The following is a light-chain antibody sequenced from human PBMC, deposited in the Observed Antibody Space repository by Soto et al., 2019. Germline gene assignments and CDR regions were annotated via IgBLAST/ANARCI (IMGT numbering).Light chain of an antibody. CDR1: SSDVGGYNY. J-gene: IGLJ1*01. CDR3: SSYTSSSLYV. CDR2: EVN. Sequence: QSVLAQPASVSGSPGQSITISCTGTSSDVGGYNYVSWYQQHPGNAPKLMIYEVNNWPSGVSNRFSGSKSGNTASLTISGLQAEDEADYYCSSYTSSSLYVFGTGTKVTVL. V-gene: IGLV2-14*01.